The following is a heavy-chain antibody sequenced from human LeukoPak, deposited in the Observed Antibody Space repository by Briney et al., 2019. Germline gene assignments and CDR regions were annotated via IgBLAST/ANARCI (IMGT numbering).Heavy chain of an antibody. CDR1: GFTFRTYW. CDR2: ISPDGYTT. CDR3: VRDGHYHSSAFDH. J-gene: IGHJ5*02. Sequence: QSGGSLRLSCAASGFTFRTYWMHWVRQGPGKGLVWVSRISPDGYTTTYADSVKGRVTISRDNAKNMLYLEMNSLRAEDTAAYYCVRDGHYHSSAFDHWGQGSLVTVSS. D-gene: IGHD3-22*01. V-gene: IGHV3-74*01.